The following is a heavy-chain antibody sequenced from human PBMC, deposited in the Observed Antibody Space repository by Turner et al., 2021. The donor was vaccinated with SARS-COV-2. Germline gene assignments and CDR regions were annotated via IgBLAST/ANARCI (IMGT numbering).Heavy chain of an antibody. D-gene: IGHD6-6*01. Sequence: QVQLVQSGAEVTNPGASVKVSCKASGSTFTRYSMHWVRQAPGQGLEWMGISNPRGGSTTYAQKFQGRVIMTRDKSKTTVHMELGSLRSEDTAVYYCARARNNGIAARPLTNYYYGMDVWGQGTTVTVSS. CDR2: SNPRGGST. CDR1: GSTFTRYS. J-gene: IGHJ6*02. V-gene: IGHV1-46*01. CDR3: ARARNNGIAARPLTNYYYGMDV.